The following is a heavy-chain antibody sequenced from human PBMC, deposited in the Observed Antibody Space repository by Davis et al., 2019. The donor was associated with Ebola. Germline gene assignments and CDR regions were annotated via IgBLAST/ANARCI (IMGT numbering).Heavy chain of an antibody. V-gene: IGHV3-23*01. J-gene: IGHJ4*02. D-gene: IGHD1-26*01. CDR3: AKDGRGVLDY. Sequence: GESLKISCAASGFTFSSYAMSWVRQAPGKGLEWVSAISGSGGSTYYADSVKGRFTISRDNSKNTLYLQMNSLRAEDTAVYYCAKDGRGVLDYWGQGTLVTVSS. CDR1: GFTFSSYA. CDR2: ISGSGGST.